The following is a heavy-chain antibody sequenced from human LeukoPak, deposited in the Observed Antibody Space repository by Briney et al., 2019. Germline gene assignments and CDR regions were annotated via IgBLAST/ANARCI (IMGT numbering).Heavy chain of an antibody. D-gene: IGHD6-13*01. J-gene: IGHJ4*02. CDR1: GGSIYSFY. CDR3: ARFYSSSWYYFDY. Sequence: SENLSLTCTGSGGSIYSFYWSWIGQPAGKGLEWIGRLYCGGSTSYNPSLKSRVTISVDTSKNQYSRKLSSVTAADTAVYYCARFYSSSWYYFDYWGRGTLATVSS. V-gene: IGHV4-4*07. CDR2: LYCGGST.